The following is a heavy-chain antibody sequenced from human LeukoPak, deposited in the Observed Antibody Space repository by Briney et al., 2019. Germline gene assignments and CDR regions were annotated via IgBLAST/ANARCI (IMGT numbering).Heavy chain of an antibody. Sequence: GGSLRLSCAASGFTVSSNYMSWVRQAPGKGLEWVSVIYSGGSTYYADSVKGRFTISRDNSKNTLYLQMNSLRAEDTAVYYCAKDLGYYYDSSGYPDYWGQGTLVTVSS. CDR1: GFTVSSNY. J-gene: IGHJ4*02. V-gene: IGHV3-53*01. D-gene: IGHD3-22*01. CDR3: AKDLGYYYDSSGYPDY. CDR2: IYSGGST.